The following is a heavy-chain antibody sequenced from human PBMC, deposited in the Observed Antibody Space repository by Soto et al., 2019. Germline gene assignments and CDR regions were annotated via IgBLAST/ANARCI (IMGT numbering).Heavy chain of an antibody. CDR2: TRNKANSYTT. J-gene: IGHJ3*02. CDR3: ASLIIVGATRDAFDI. V-gene: IGHV3-72*01. CDR1: GFTFSDHY. D-gene: IGHD1-26*01. Sequence: GGSLRLSCAASGFTFSDHYMDWVRQAPGKGLEWVGRTRNKANSYTTEYAASVKGRFTISRDDSKNSLYLQMNSLKTEDTAVYYCASLIIVGATRDAFDIWGQGTMVTVSS.